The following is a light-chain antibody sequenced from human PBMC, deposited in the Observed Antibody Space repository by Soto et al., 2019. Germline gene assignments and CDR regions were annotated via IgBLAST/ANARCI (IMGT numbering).Light chain of an antibody. V-gene: IGKV1-12*01. CDR1: QGISSW. CDR2: AAS. CDR3: QQGNSFPFT. Sequence: DIQMTQSPSSVSASVGDRVTITCRASQGISSWVAWYQQKPGQAPKLLIYAASSLQSGVPSRFSGSGSGTDFTLTLGSLQTEDFATYYCQQGNSFPFTFGPGTKVDIK. J-gene: IGKJ3*01.